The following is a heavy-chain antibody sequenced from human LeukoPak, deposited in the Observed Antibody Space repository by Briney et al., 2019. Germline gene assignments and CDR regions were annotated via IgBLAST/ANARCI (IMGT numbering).Heavy chain of an antibody. CDR3: ARGRIVVVIRPAGVPGGFDY. J-gene: IGHJ4*02. CDR1: GFTFSSYA. CDR2: ISYDGSNK. D-gene: IGHD3-22*01. Sequence: GGSLRLSCAASGFTFSSYAMHWVRQAPGKGLEWVAVISYDGSNKYYADSVKGRFTISRDNSKNTLYLQMNSLRAEDTAVYYCARGRIVVVIRPAGVPGGFDYWGQGTLVTVSS. V-gene: IGHV3-30-3*01.